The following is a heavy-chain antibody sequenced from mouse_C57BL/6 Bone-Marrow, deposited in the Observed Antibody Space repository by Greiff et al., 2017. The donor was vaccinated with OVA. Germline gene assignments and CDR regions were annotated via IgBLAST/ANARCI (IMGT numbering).Heavy chain of an antibody. CDR1: GYTFTDYN. D-gene: IGHD1-1*01. V-gene: IGHV1-18*01. J-gene: IGHJ1*03. CDR3: ARGYYGSSYAPADFDV. CDR2: INPNNGGT. Sequence: VQLQQSGPELVKPGASVKIPCKASGYTFTDYNMDWVKQSPGKSLEWIGDINPNNGGTIYNQKFKGKATLTVDKSSSTAYLELRSLTSEDTADYYCARGYYGSSYAPADFDVWGTGTTVTVSS.